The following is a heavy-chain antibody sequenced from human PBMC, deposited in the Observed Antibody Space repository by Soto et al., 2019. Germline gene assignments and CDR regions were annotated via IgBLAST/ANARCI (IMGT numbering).Heavy chain of an antibody. Sequence: QVQLQESGPGLVKPAQTLSLTCTASGFSISSGDYYWSWIRQYPGKGLEWIGNIYYSGTTYYNPSLQSRLTISVDTSDNQFSLRLSSLTAADTAVYFCARAKTTVTSFDPWGQGTLVTVSS. D-gene: IGHD4-4*01. V-gene: IGHV4-31*03. J-gene: IGHJ5*02. CDR1: GFSISSGDYY. CDR2: IYYSGTT. CDR3: ARAKTTVTSFDP.